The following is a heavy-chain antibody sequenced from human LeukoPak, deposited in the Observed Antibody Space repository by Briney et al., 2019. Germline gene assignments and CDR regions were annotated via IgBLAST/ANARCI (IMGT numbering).Heavy chain of an antibody. Sequence: PSETLSLTCTVSSGSISSYYWSWIRQPPGKGLEWIGYISNSGSTNYNPSLKSRVTISVDTSKNQFSLKLSSVTAADTAVYYCARVRAVAVYYYYYYMDVWGKGTTVTISS. CDR2: ISNSGST. CDR1: SGSISSYY. V-gene: IGHV4-59*01. CDR3: ARVRAVAVYYYYYYMDV. J-gene: IGHJ6*03. D-gene: IGHD6-19*01.